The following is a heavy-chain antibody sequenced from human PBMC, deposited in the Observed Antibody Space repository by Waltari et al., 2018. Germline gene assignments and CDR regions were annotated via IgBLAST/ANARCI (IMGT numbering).Heavy chain of an antibody. CDR1: DFSVGNY. V-gene: IGHV3-53*01. CDR2: IQAGGGT. D-gene: IGHD2-15*01. CDR3: TRDTYCSGGTCHSPPV. Sequence: EVQLVESGGGLIQPGGSLRLSCSGSDFSVGNYMSWVRQAPGKGLEWVSVIQAGGGTHYADSVRGRFIISRDNSRNTVYLQMNGLRPEDTAIYYCTRDTYCSGGTCHSPPVWGQGTMVTVSS. J-gene: IGHJ3*01.